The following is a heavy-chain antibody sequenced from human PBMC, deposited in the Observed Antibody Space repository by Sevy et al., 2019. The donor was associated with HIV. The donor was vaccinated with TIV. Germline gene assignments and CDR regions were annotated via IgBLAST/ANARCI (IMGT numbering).Heavy chain of an antibody. CDR1: GFTFIYYG. Sequence: GGSLRLSCAASGFTFIYYGMYWVRQAPGKGLEWVAFVSSDESNKYYVESVKGRFTISRDNSKNTLYLQMNSLRPEDRAVYYCARDAQRLPLGELSRIPSARGGMDVWGQGTAVTVSS. CDR3: ARDAQRLPLGELSRIPSARGGMDV. CDR2: VSSDESNK. D-gene: IGHD3-16*02. J-gene: IGHJ6*02. V-gene: IGHV3-33*07.